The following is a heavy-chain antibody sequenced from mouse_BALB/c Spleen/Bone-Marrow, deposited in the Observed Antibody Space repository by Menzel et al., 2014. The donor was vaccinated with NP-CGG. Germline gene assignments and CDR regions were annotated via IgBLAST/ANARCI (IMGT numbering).Heavy chain of an antibody. CDR2: IRNKAKGYTS. CDR1: GFTFTDCY. J-gene: IGHJ1*01. D-gene: IGHD2-4*01. V-gene: IGHV7-3*02. CDR3: ARDINYDIYWYFDV. Sequence: EVHLVESGGGLVQPGGSLRLSCATSGFTFTDCYMSWVRQPPGKALEWLGFIRNKAKGYTSENSASVKGRFTISRDNSQSILYLQMNTLRAEDSATYYCARDINYDIYWYFDVWGAGTTVTVSS.